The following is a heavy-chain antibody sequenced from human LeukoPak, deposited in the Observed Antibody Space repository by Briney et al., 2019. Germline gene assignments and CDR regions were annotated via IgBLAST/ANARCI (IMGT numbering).Heavy chain of an antibody. J-gene: IGHJ4*02. D-gene: IGHD1-26*01. CDR1: GFTFSSYW. CDR3: ATFLGATFFDH. CDR2: IKQDGSVK. V-gene: IGHV3-7*01. Sequence: GGSLRLSCAASGFTFSSYWMSWVRQAPGMGLQWVANIKQDGSVKTYVDSVKGRFTISRHNAKNSLYLQMNSLRGEDTAVYYCATFLGATFFDHWGQGTLVSVSS.